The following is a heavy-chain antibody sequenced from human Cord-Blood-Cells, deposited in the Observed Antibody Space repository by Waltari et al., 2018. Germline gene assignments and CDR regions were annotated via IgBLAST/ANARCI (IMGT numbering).Heavy chain of an antibody. CDR1: GGSFSGYY. J-gene: IGHJ4*02. CDR2: INHSGST. CDR3: ARRLAASDY. D-gene: IGHD2-15*01. Sequence: QVQLQQWGAGLLKPSETLSLTCAVYGGSFSGYYRSWIRQPPGKGLEWIGEINHSGSTNYNPSLKSRVTISVDTSKNKFSLKLSSVTAADTAVYYCARRLAASDYWGQGTLVTVSS. V-gene: IGHV4-34*01.